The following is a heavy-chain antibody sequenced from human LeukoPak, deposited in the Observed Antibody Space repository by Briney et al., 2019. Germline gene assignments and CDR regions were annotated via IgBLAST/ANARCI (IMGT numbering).Heavy chain of an antibody. CDR3: AREFGDADAFDI. D-gene: IGHD3-10*01. CDR1: GFTFSSYS. CDR2: ISSSSSYI. J-gene: IGHJ3*02. V-gene: IGHV3-21*04. Sequence: GGSLRLSCAASGFTFSSYSMNWVRQAPGKGLEWVSSISSSSSYIYYADSVKGRFTISRDNSKNTLYLQMNSLRAEDTAVYYCAREFGDADAFDIWGQGTMVTVSS.